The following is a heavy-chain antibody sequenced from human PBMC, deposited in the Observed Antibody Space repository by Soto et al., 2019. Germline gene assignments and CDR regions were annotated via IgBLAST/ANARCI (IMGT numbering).Heavy chain of an antibody. Sequence: ASVKVSCKASGYTFTSYGISWVRQAPGQGLEWMGWISAYNGNTNYAQKLQGRVTMTTDTSTSTAYMELRSLRSDDTAVYYCARETVVVPAAPDAFDIWGQGTMVTVSS. CDR2: ISAYNGNT. D-gene: IGHD2-2*01. V-gene: IGHV1-18*01. J-gene: IGHJ3*02. CDR1: GYTFTSYG. CDR3: ARETVVVPAAPDAFDI.